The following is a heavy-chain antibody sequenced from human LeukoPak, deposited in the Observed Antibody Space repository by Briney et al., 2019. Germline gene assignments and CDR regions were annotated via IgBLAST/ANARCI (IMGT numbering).Heavy chain of an antibody. CDR1: GFTFSSYS. CDR3: ARDLTTTMVRGVILPFDY. D-gene: IGHD3-10*01. Sequence: GGSLRLSCAASGFTFSSYSMNWVRQAPGKGLEWVSYISSSSSTIYNADSVKGRFTISRDNAKNSLYLQMNSLRAEDTAVYYCARDLTTTMVRGVILPFDYWGQGTLVTVSS. V-gene: IGHV3-48*01. CDR2: ISSSSSTI. J-gene: IGHJ4*02.